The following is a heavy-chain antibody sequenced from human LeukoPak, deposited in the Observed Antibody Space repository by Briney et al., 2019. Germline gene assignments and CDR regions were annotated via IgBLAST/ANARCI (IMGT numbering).Heavy chain of an antibody. J-gene: IGHJ4*02. D-gene: IGHD1-26*01. Sequence: GGSLRLSCAASEFTFSIYWMHWVRQAPGKGLVWVSRIITDGSSTSYADSVKGRFTISRDNAKNTLYLQMNSLRAEDTAVYYCTRRLGGATSSYYFDYWGQGTLVTVSS. V-gene: IGHV3-74*01. CDR1: EFTFSIYW. CDR3: TRRLGGATSSYYFDY. CDR2: IITDGSST.